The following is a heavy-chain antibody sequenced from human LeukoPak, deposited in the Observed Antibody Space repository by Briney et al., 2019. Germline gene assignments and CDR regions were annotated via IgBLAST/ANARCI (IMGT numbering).Heavy chain of an antibody. D-gene: IGHD4-23*01. Sequence: SQTLSLTCAISGDSFSSNSATWNWLRQSPSRGLEWLGRTYYRSRWYNDYAVSVKGRITINPDSSKNQFSLQLNSVTPEDTAVYYCARSRAAGNFLFFDYWGQGTLVTVSS. J-gene: IGHJ4*02. CDR1: GDSFSSNSAT. CDR3: ARSRAAGNFLFFDY. V-gene: IGHV6-1*01. CDR2: TYYRSRWYN.